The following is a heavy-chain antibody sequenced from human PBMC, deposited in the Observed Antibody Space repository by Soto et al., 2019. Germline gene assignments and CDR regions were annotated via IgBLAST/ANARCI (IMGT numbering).Heavy chain of an antibody. D-gene: IGHD3-10*01. CDR3: ARTYYYGSGTYDAFDI. V-gene: IGHV3-33*01. J-gene: IGHJ3*02. Sequence: QVQLVESGGGVVQPGRSLRLSCAASGFKSSSYGMHWVRQAPGKGLEWVAVIWYDGINKDYADSVKGRFTISRDNSKNTLYLQMNSLRAEDTAVYYCARTYYYGSGTYDAFDIWGQGTMVTISS. CDR1: GFKSSSYG. CDR2: IWYDGINK.